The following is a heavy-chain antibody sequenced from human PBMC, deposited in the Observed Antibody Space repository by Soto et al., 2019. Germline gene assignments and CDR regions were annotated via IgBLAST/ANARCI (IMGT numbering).Heavy chain of an antibody. CDR1: GGSISSYY. CDR3: ARLYCSGGSCYETAWFDP. J-gene: IGHJ5*02. D-gene: IGHD2-15*01. Sequence: PSETLSLTCTVSGGSISSYYWSWIRQPPGKGLEWIGYIYYSGSTNYNPSLKSRVTISVDTSKNQFSLKLSSVTAADTAVHYCARLYCSGGSCYETAWFDPWGQGTLVTVSS. V-gene: IGHV4-59*08. CDR2: IYYSGST.